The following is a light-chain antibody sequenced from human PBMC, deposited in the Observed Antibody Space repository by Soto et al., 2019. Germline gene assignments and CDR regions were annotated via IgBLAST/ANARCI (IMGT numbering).Light chain of an antibody. Sequence: SVLTQPASVSGSPGQSITISCTGTSSDIGGYNWVSWYQQHPGKAPKLIIFEVSYRPSGVSNRFSGSKSGNTASLTISGLQAEDEADYYCCSFTTTTWVFGGGTKVTVL. CDR2: EVS. V-gene: IGLV2-14*01. J-gene: IGLJ3*02. CDR3: CSFTTTTWV. CDR1: SSDIGGYNW.